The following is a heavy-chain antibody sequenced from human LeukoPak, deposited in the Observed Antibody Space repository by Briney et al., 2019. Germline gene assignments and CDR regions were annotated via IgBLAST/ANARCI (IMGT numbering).Heavy chain of an antibody. CDR2: INPNSGGT. J-gene: IGHJ3*02. CDR3: ASRESIVVVTDAAKDAFDI. D-gene: IGHD2-21*02. V-gene: IGHV1-2*02. CDR1: GYTFTGYY. Sequence: ASVKVSCKASGYTFTGYYMHWVRQAPGQGLEWMGWINPNSGGTNYAQKFQGRVTMTRDTSISTAYMELSRLRSDDTAVYYCASRESIVVVTDAAKDAFDIWGQGTMVTVSS.